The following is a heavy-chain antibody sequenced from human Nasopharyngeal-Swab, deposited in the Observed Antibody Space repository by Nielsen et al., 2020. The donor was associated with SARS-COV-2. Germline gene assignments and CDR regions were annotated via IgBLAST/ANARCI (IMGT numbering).Heavy chain of an antibody. J-gene: IGHJ6*02. V-gene: IGHV3-23*01. Sequence: GGSLRLSCAASGFTFSSYAMSWVRQAPGKGLEWVSAISGSGGGTYYADSVKGRFTISRDNAKNSLYLQMNSLRAEDTAVYYCARDPPEKISSSWYRYYYYGMDVWGQGTTVTVSS. CDR1: GFTFSSYA. CDR2: ISGSGGGT. D-gene: IGHD6-13*01. CDR3: ARDPPEKISSSWYRYYYYGMDV.